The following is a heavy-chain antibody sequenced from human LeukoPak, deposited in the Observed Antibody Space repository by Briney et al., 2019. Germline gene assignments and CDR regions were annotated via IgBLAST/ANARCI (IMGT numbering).Heavy chain of an antibody. Sequence: GGSLRLSCAASGFTFSSYAMSWVRQAPGKGLEWVSAISGSGGSTYYADSVKGRFTISRDNSKNTLYLQMNSLRAEDTAVYYCANSPFGELSYFDYWGQGTLVTVSS. J-gene: IGHJ4*02. V-gene: IGHV3-23*01. CDR2: ISGSGGST. D-gene: IGHD3-10*01. CDR3: ANSPFGELSYFDY. CDR1: GFTFSSYA.